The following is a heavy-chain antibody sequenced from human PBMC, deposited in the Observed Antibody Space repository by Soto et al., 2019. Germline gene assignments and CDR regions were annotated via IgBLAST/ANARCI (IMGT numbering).Heavy chain of an antibody. CDR2: IIPVFGTS. Sequence: QVQLVQSGAEVKKPGSSVRVSCKASGGTFSSYALNWVRQAPGQGLEWMGGIIPVFGTSNYAQKFQGRVTITADKSTSPAYMEVSSLRSEDTAVYYCASDGPRIVGATRALGNWGQGTLGTVAS. V-gene: IGHV1-69*06. D-gene: IGHD1-26*01. CDR1: GGTFSSYA. CDR3: ASDGPRIVGATRALGN. J-gene: IGHJ4*02.